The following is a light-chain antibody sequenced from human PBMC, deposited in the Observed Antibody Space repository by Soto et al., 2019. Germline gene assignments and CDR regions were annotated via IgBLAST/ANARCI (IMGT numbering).Light chain of an antibody. CDR3: QQYDNRPALT. Sequence: DIQMTQSPSSLSASVGDRVTITCQASQDISNYLNGYQQKPGKAPKLLIYDASNLETGVPSRFSGSGSGTDFTFTISSLQPEDIATYYCQQYDNRPALTFGGGTKVEIK. CDR1: QDISNY. V-gene: IGKV1-33*01. J-gene: IGKJ4*01. CDR2: DAS.